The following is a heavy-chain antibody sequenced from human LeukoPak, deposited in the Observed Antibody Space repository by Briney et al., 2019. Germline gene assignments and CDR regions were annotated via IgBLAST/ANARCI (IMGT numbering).Heavy chain of an antibody. Sequence: PGGSLRLSCAASGFTFSSYAMHWVRQAPGKGLEWVAVISYDGSNKYYADSVKGRFTISRDNSKNTLYLQMNSLRAEDTAVYYYARDDGDRDYWGQGTLVTVSS. CDR3: ARDDGDRDY. CDR2: ISYDGSNK. V-gene: IGHV3-30*04. D-gene: IGHD4-17*01. CDR1: GFTFSSYA. J-gene: IGHJ4*02.